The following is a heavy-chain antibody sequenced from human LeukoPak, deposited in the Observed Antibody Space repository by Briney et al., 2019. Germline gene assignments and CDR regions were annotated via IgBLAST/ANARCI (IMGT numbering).Heavy chain of an antibody. CDR1: GFTFSSYG. CDR3: ARGKVPAAPLLTLYYYYGMDV. CDR2: IWYDGSNK. D-gene: IGHD2-2*01. Sequence: GGSLRLSCAASGFTFSSYGMHWVRQAPGKGLEWVAVIWYDGSNKYYADSVKGRFTISRDNSKNTLYLQMNSLRAEDTAVYYCARGKVPAAPLLTLYYYYGMDVWGQGTTVTVSS. V-gene: IGHV3-33*01. J-gene: IGHJ6*02.